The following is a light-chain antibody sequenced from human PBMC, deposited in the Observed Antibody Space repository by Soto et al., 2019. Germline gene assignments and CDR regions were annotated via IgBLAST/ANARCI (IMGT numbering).Light chain of an antibody. CDR2: DVS. J-gene: IGLJ1*01. V-gene: IGLV2-14*01. CDR1: SSDVGGYNF. CDR3: SSYPSSFYV. Sequence: QSVLTXPASGSGSPGQPITISCTGTSSDVGGYNFVSWYQQHPGKAPKLMIYDVSDRPSGVSNRFSGSKSGNTASLTISGLQAEDEADYYCSSYPSSFYVFGPGTKVTV.